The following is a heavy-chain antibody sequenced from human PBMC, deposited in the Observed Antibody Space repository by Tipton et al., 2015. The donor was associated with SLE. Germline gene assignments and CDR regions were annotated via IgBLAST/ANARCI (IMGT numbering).Heavy chain of an antibody. D-gene: IGHD4-17*01. V-gene: IGHV3-30*04. J-gene: IGHJ6*02. CDR1: GFTFKTYA. Sequence: QVQLVQSGGGVVQPGRSLNLSCGASGFTFKTYAMHWVRQSPGKGLEWVAFIWYDGSNKYYADSVKGRFTISRDNSKNTLYLQMNSLRAEETAVYYCAKRGNDYGDSYFYYNGMDVWGQGTTVTVAS. CDR3: AKRGNDYGDSYFYYNGMDV. CDR2: IWYDGSNK.